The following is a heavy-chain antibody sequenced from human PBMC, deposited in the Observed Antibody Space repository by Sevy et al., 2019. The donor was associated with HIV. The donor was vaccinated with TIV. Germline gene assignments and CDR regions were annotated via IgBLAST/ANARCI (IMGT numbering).Heavy chain of an antibody. D-gene: IGHD3-9*01. CDR1: GYTFSNYL. Sequence: ASVNVSCKALGYTFSNYLMHWVRQAPGQGLEWMGLINPRNANTRYAQKFQGRVIMTRDTSTSTVYMELSSLRSDDTAIYYCARDKDWILYDNWGQGTLVTVSS. V-gene: IGHV1-46*01. CDR3: ARDKDWILYDN. J-gene: IGHJ4*02. CDR2: INPRNANT.